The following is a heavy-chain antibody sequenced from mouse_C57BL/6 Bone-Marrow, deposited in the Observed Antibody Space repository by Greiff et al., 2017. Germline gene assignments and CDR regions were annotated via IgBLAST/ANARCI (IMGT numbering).Heavy chain of an antibody. CDR2: ISDGGSYT. D-gene: IGHD2-4*01. J-gene: IGHJ3*01. CDR1: GFTFSSYA. V-gene: IGHV5-4*03. CDR3: ARALFYYDYDEWFAY. Sequence: EVKVEESGGGLVKPGGSLKLSCAASGFTFSSYAMSWVRQTPEKRLEWVATISDGGSYTYYPDNVKGRFTISRDNAKNNLYLQMSHLKSEDTAMYYCARALFYYDYDEWFAYWGQGTLVTVAA.